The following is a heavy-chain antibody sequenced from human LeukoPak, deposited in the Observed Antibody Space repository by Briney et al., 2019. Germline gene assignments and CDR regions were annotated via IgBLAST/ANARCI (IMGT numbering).Heavy chain of an antibody. CDR2: INPNSGGT. D-gene: IGHD6-6*01. V-gene: IGHV1-2*06. J-gene: IGHJ4*02. CDR3: ARDSTYSSSSGY. CDR1: GYTFTGYY. Sequence: ASVKVSCKASGYTFTGYYMPWVRQAPGQGLEWMGRINPNSGGTNYAQKFQGRDTMTRDTSISTAYMELSRLRSDDTAVYYCARDSTYSSSSGYWGQGTLVTVSS.